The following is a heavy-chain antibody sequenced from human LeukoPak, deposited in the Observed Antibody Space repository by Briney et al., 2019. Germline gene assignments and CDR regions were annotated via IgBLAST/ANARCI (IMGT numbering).Heavy chain of an antibody. J-gene: IGHJ4*02. Sequence: GGSLRLSCAASGFIFSDYYVTWLRQAPGKGLEWISYISETGTTIHYAGSVKGRFTVSRDNAKNSLYLQMNSLRAEDTAVYYCARDRGPDYYGSGSSTDYWGQGTLVTVSS. CDR1: GFIFSDYY. CDR3: ARDRGPDYYGSGSSTDY. D-gene: IGHD3-10*01. V-gene: IGHV3-11*04. CDR2: ISETGTTI.